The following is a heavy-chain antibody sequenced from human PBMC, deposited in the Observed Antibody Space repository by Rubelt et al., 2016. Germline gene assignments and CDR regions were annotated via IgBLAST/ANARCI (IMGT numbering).Heavy chain of an antibody. D-gene: IGHD3-9*01. CDR1: GGSFSGYY. CDR3: GRHQFISRYYFDSSNEPDV. Sequence: QVQLQQWGAGLVKPSETLSLTCAVYGGSFSGYYLSWIRQPPGKGLEWIGEINHSGSTNYNPSLKSRVTISVDTSKNQFSLGLTSVTAAETAVYYCGRHQFISRYYFDSSNEPDVWGQGTMVTVSS. CDR2: INHSGST. V-gene: IGHV4-34*01. J-gene: IGHJ3*01.